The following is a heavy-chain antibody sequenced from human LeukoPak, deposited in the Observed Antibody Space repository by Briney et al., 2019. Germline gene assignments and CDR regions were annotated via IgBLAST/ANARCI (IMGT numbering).Heavy chain of an antibody. CDR2: INHSGST. CDR1: GFTFSSYS. Sequence: GSLRLSCAASGFTFSSYSMNWVRQAPGKGLEWIGEINHSGSTNYNPSLKSRVTISVDTSKNQFSLKLSSVTAADTAVYYCARSCGSGSYFYYYYYMDVWGKGTTVTVSS. D-gene: IGHD3-10*01. V-gene: IGHV4-34*01. J-gene: IGHJ6*03. CDR3: ARSCGSGSYFYYYYYMDV.